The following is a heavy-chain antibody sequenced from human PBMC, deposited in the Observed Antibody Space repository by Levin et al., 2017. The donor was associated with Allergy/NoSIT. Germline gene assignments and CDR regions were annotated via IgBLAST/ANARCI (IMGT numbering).Heavy chain of an antibody. CDR2: IYYSGST. J-gene: IGHJ3*02. Sequence: PSETLSLTCTVSGGSISSYYWSWIRQPPGKGLEWIGYIYYSGSTNYNPSLKSRVTISVDTSKNQFSLKLSSVTAADTAVYYCARVRSGWYIGDAFDIWGQGTMVTVSS. CDR3: ARVRSGWYIGDAFDI. CDR1: GGSISSYY. D-gene: IGHD6-19*01. V-gene: IGHV4-59*01.